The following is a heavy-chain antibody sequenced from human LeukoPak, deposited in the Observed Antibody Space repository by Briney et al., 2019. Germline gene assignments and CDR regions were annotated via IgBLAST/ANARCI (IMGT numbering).Heavy chain of an antibody. D-gene: IGHD1-26*01. CDR2: MNPNSGNT. V-gene: IGHV1-8*01. CDR1: GYTFTSYD. CDR3: ARGGIVGAAFEYYYGMDV. J-gene: IGHJ6*02. Sequence: ASVKVSCKASGYTFTSYDINWVRPATGQGLEWMGWMNPNSGNTGYAQKFQGRVTMTRNTSISTAYMELSSLRSDDTAVYYCARGGIVGAAFEYYYGMDVWGQGTTVTVSS.